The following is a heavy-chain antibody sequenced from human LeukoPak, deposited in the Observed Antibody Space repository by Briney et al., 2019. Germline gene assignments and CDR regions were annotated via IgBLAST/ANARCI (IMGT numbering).Heavy chain of an antibody. CDR1: GFTFSSYA. CDR2: ISDSIGST. D-gene: IGHD4-17*01. J-gene: IGHJ4*02. Sequence: GGSLRLSCAASGFTFSSYAMSWVRQAPGKGLEWVSGISDSIGSTYYADSVKGRFTISRDNSKNTLYLQMNSLRAEDTAVYYCAKTDYGDDFFDYWGQGTLVTVSS. V-gene: IGHV3-23*01. CDR3: AKTDYGDDFFDY.